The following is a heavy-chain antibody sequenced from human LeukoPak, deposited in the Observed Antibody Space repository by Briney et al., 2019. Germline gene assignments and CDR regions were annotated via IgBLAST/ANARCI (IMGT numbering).Heavy chain of an antibody. CDR1: GYTFTGYY. CDR3: ARPFMYCGGDCYNAFDI. CDR2: INPNSGGT. J-gene: IGHJ3*02. V-gene: IGHV1-2*02. D-gene: IGHD2-21*02. Sequence: ASVKVSCKASGYTFTGYYMHWVRQAPGQGLEWMGWINPNSGGTNYAQKLQGRVTMTRDTPISTAYMELSRLRSDDTAVYYCARPFMYCGGDCYNAFDIWGQGTMVTVSS.